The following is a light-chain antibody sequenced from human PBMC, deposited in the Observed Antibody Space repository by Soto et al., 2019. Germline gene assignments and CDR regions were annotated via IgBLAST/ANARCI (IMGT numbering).Light chain of an antibody. J-gene: IGKJ1*01. CDR1: QYVDRY. V-gene: IGKV1-39*01. Sequence: DIQMTQSPSSLSESVGDRVTITCRASQYVDRYLNWYQHKPGKAPQLLIYGASNLERGVPSRFSGIGSGTDFTLTISSLQPEDSATYYCQQSYRPPRSFGQGTKVEV. CDR2: GAS. CDR3: QQSYRPPRS.